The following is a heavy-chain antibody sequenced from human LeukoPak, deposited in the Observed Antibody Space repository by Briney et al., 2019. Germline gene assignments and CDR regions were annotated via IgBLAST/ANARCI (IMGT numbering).Heavy chain of an antibody. Sequence: SETLSLTCAVYGGSFSGYYWSWIRQPPGKGLEWIGEINHSGSTNYNHSLKSRVTISVDTSKNQFSLKLSSVTAADTAVYYCARAVSSVVVIPFWGQGTLVTVSS. J-gene: IGHJ4*02. CDR3: ARAVSSVVVIPF. V-gene: IGHV4-34*01. CDR1: GGSFSGYY. CDR2: INHSGST. D-gene: IGHD3-22*01.